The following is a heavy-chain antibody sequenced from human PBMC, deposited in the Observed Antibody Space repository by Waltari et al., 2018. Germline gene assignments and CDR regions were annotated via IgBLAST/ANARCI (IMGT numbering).Heavy chain of an antibody. Sequence: QVQLVQSGAEVKKPGSSVKVSCKASGGTFSSYAISWVRPAPGPGRGWMGGSIPILGTANYGQKFQGRVTITTDESTSTAYRELSSLRSEDTAVYYCARAARQDYSNGFDYWGQGTLVTVSS. CDR1: GGTFSSYA. CDR3: ARAARQDYSNGFDY. J-gene: IGHJ4*02. V-gene: IGHV1-69*05. CDR2: SIPILGTA. D-gene: IGHD4-4*01.